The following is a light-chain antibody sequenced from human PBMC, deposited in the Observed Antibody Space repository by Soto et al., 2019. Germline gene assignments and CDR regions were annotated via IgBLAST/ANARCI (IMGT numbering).Light chain of an antibody. CDR3: QQSYSTPWT. CDR1: QSISSY. J-gene: IGKJ1*01. V-gene: IGKV1-39*01. Sequence: DIQMTQSPSSLSASVGDRFTITCRASQSISSYLNWYQQKPGKAPKLLIYAASSLQSGVPSRFSGSGSGTDFTLTISSLQPEDFATYYCQQSYSTPWTLGQGTKVDIK. CDR2: AAS.